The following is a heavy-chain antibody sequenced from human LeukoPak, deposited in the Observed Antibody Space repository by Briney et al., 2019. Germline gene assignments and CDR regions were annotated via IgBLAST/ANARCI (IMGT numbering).Heavy chain of an antibody. CDR2: INHSGST. V-gene: IGHV4-34*01. J-gene: IGHJ6*03. Sequence: SETLSLTCAVYGGAFSGYYWSWIRQPPGKGLEWIGEINHSGSTNYNPSLKSRVTISVDTSKNQFSLKLSSVTAADTAVYYCARGYLGRQLDYYYYYMDVWGKGTTVTVSS. D-gene: IGHD6-6*01. CDR1: GGAFSGYY. CDR3: ARGYLGRQLDYYYYYMDV.